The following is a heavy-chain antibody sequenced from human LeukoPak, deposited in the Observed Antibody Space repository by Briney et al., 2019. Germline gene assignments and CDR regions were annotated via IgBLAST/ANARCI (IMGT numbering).Heavy chain of an antibody. CDR2: ISSSSVYK. V-gene: IGHV3-21*01. CDR1: GFTFSSYS. CDR3: ARSRYDSSGYYGIIGN. Sequence: GGSLRLSCAASGFTFSSYSMNWVRQAPGKGLEWVSSISSSSVYKYYADSVKGRFTISRDNAKKSLYLQMNSLRAEDTAVYYCARSRYDSSGYYGIIGNWGQGTLVTVSS. D-gene: IGHD3-22*01. J-gene: IGHJ4*02.